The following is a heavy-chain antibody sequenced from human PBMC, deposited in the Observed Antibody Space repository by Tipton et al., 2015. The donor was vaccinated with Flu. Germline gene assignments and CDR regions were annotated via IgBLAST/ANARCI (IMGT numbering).Heavy chain of an antibody. CDR3: AGRSVDTAMAYYYYYGMDV. CDR2: IYSGGST. J-gene: IGHJ6*02. D-gene: IGHD5-18*01. CDR1: GFTVSSNY. V-gene: IGHV3-53*01. Sequence: QLVQSGGGLIQPGGSLRLSCAASGFTVSSNYMSWVRQAPGKGLEWVSVIYSGGSTYYADSVKGRFTISRDNSKNTLYLQMNSLRAEDTAVYYCAGRSVDTAMAYYYYYGMDVWGQGTTVTVSS.